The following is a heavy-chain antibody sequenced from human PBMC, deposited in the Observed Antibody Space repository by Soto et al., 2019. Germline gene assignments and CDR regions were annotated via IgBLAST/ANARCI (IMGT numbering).Heavy chain of an antibody. D-gene: IGHD5-12*01. CDR3: AATTGYFQF. V-gene: IGHV1-3*01. CDR2: INAGNGNT. CDR1: GYTFTTYN. J-gene: IGHJ1*01. Sequence: QVQLVQSGAEVKKAGASVRISCKASGYTFTTYNLHWVRQAPGQGLEWMGWINAGNGNTKYSQKFQGRVTITRDTSASTAYMELSRLRSEDTAFFYCAATTGYFQFWGQGTLVTV.